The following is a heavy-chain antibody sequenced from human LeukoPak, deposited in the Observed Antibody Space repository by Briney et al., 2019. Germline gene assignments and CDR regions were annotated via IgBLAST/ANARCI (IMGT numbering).Heavy chain of an antibody. J-gene: IGHJ5*02. D-gene: IGHD3-10*01. CDR1: GDRVCSYSAV. CDR3: ARLFRTVGGSGSYVSWFDP. V-gene: IGHV6-1*01. CDR2: TYYRSKWYY. Sequence: SQTLSLTCGISGDRVCSYSAVWNWIRQSPSRGLGWLGRTYYRSKWYYDYAVSIKSRLTINPDTSKNQFSLHLNSVTPEDTAVYYCARLFRTVGGSGSYVSWFDPWGQGTLVTVSS.